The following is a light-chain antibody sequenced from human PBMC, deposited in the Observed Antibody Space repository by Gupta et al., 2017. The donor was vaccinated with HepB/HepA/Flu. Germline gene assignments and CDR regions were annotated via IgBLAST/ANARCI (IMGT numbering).Light chain of an antibody. J-gene: IGKJ4*01. Sequence: EIVLTQSPGTLSLSPGERATLSCRASQIVTSNLPWYQHKPGQAPRLLIYETSNRATGIPARFSGSGSGTDFTLTISSVETEDFAVYYCQQRSNWPRTFGGGTNVEIK. V-gene: IGKV3-11*01. CDR2: ETS. CDR3: QQRSNWPRT. CDR1: QIVTSN.